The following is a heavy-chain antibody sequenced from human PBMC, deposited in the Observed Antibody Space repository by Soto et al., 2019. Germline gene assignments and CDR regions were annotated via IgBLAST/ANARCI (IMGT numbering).Heavy chain of an antibody. V-gene: IGHV3-74*01. Sequence: EVQLVESGGGLVQPGGSLRLSCAASGFALSSYWMHWVRQAPGKGLVWVSRIGSDGSGTTYADSVKGRFTISRDNAKNTVYLQMNSLRAEDTAVYYCARVRYCSGGSCYPDDAFDIWGQGTMVTVSS. D-gene: IGHD2-15*01. J-gene: IGHJ3*02. CDR1: GFALSSYW. CDR3: ARVRYCSGGSCYPDDAFDI. CDR2: IGSDGSGT.